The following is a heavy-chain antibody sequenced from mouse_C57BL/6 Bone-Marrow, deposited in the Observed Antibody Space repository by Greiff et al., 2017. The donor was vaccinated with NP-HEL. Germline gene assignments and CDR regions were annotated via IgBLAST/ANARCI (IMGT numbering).Heavy chain of an antibody. D-gene: IGHD2-5*01. Sequence: EVKLVESGGGLVQSGRSLRLSCATSGFTFSDFYMEWVRQAPGKGLEWIAARRNKANDYTTEYSASVKGRFIVSRDTSQSILYLQMNALRAEDTAIYYCARDANSNYAYWYFDVWGTGTTVTVSS. J-gene: IGHJ1*03. V-gene: IGHV7-1*01. CDR1: GFTFSDFY. CDR2: RRNKANDYTT. CDR3: ARDANSNYAYWYFDV.